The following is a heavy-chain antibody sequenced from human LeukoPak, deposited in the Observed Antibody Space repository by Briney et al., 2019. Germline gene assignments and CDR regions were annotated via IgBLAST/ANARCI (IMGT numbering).Heavy chain of an antibody. Sequence: ASVKVSCKTSGYTFTSYAMHWVRQAPGQRLEWMGWINAGNENTAYSQKFQGRITITRDTYASTAYMELSSLRSEDTAVYYCARVKGYYPTYFQHWGQGTLVTVSS. CDR2: INAGNENT. J-gene: IGHJ1*01. D-gene: IGHD3-22*01. CDR3: ARVKGYYPTYFQH. CDR1: GYTFTSYA. V-gene: IGHV1-3*01.